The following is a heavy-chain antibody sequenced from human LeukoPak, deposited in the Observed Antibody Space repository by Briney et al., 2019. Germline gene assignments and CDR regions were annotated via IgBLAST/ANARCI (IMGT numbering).Heavy chain of an antibody. CDR1: GFTFKNYG. V-gene: IGHV3-30*02. Sequence: GGSLTLSCATSGFTFKNYGMHWARQAPGEGLEWVTFLDYTGNNQYYADSMKGRLTISRDNSKNTVFLQMNNLRLEDTAIYYCVKDVHYLGSYRESLDPWGQGTLVTVSS. CDR2: LDYTGNNQ. D-gene: IGHD3-10*01. CDR3: VKDVHYLGSYRESLDP. J-gene: IGHJ5*02.